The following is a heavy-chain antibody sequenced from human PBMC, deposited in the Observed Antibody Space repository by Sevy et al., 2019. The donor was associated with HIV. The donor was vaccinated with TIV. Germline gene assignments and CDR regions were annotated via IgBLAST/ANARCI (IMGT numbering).Heavy chain of an antibody. V-gene: IGHV3-33*01. J-gene: IGHJ4*02. D-gene: IGHD2-8*01. CDR2: IGYDGNNK. Sequence: GGSLRLSCAGSGFTPSTYGMHWVRQAPGKGLEWVAVIGYDGNNKYYADSVKGRFTISRENSKNNLFLQMDSLRAEDTAVYYCARDPRMYGDYLLAYFDYWGQGALVTVSS. CDR3: ARDPRMYGDYLLAYFDY. CDR1: GFTPSTYG.